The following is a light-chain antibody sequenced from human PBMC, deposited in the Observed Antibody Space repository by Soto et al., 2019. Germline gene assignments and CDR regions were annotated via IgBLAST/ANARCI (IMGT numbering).Light chain of an antibody. CDR1: QSISSW. V-gene: IGKV1-39*01. J-gene: IGKJ1*01. CDR3: QQSYSTLTWT. Sequence: DIQMTQSPSSLSASVVDRVTITCQASQSISSWLAWYQQKPGKAPNLLIYAASSLQSGVPSRFSGSGSGTDFTLTISSLQPEDFATYYCQQSYSTLTWTFGQGTKVDI. CDR2: AAS.